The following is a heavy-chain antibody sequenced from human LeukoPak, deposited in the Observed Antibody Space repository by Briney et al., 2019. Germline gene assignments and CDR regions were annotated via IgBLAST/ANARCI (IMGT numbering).Heavy chain of an antibody. CDR1: GFTFSYYW. J-gene: IGHJ3*02. D-gene: IGHD1-14*01. CDR2: IKQDGSEK. CDR3: ARDSQSPSIRRAFDI. Sequence: GGSLRLSCAASGFTFSYYWMYWVRQAPGKGLEWVANIKQDGSEKYYVDSVKGRFTISRDNAKNSLYLQMNSLRAEDTAVYYCARDSQSPSIRRAFDIWGQGTMVTVSS. V-gene: IGHV3-7*01.